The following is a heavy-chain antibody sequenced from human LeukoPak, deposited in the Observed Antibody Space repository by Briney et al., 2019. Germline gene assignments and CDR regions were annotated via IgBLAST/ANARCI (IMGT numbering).Heavy chain of an antibody. V-gene: IGHV1-46*03. CDR3: AAMDVRRGYYYYYMDV. Sequence: ASVKVSCKXSGYTFTSYYMHWVRQAPGQGLEWMGIINPSGGSTSYAQKFQGRVTMTRDTSTSTVYMELSSLRSEDTAVYYCAAMDVRRGYYYYYMDVWGKGTTVTVSS. CDR1: GYTFTSYY. CDR2: INPSGGST. J-gene: IGHJ6*03. D-gene: IGHD5-18*01.